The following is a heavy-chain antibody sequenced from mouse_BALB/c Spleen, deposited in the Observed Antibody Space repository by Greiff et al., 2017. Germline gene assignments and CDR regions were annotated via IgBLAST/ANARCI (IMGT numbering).Heavy chain of an antibody. CDR3: AQNPFYYYGSRPLAY. D-gene: IGHD1-1*01. CDR2: IDPANGNT. CDR1: GFNIKDTY. V-gene: IGHV14-3*02. Sequence: EVQLKESGAELVKPGASVKLSCTASGFNIKDTYMHWVKQRPEQGLEWIGRIDPANGNTKYDPKFQGKATITADTSSNTAYLQLSSLTSEDTAVYYCAQNPFYYYGSRPLAYWGQGTLVTVSA. J-gene: IGHJ3*01.